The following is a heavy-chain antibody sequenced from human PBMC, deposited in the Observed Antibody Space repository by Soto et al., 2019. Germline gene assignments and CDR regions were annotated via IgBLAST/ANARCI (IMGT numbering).Heavy chain of an antibody. CDR2: IYYSGST. V-gene: IGHV4-59*01. CDR1: GGSINSYF. J-gene: IGHJ4*02. Sequence: SETLSLTCTVSGGSINSYFWSWIRQSPGKGLEWIGHIYYSGSTSYSPSLKSRVSISVDTSKNQFSLEVHSVTAADTAVYYCARAGTNMVQFDYWGQGTLVTVSS. D-gene: IGHD3-10*01. CDR3: ARAGTNMVQFDY.